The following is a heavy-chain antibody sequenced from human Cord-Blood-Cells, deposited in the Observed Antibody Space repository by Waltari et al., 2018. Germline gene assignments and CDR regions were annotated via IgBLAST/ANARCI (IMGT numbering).Heavy chain of an antibody. CDR1: GGTFSSYA. V-gene: IGHV1-69*09. CDR3: ASHDGNYYDILTGYYFDY. Sequence: QVQLVQSGAEVKKPGSSVKVSCKASGGTFSSYAISWVRQAPGQGLEWMGRTTPILGIANYAQKCQGRVTITADKSTSTAYMELSSLRSEDTAVYYCASHDGNYYDILTGYYFDYWGQGTLVTVSS. D-gene: IGHD3-9*01. CDR2: TTPILGIA. J-gene: IGHJ4*02.